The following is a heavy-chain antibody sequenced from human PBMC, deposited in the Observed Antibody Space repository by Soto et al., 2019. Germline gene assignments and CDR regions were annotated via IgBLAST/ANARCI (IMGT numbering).Heavy chain of an antibody. Sequence: GGSLRLSCAVSGLTVSRTQMSWVRQAPGKGLQWVSVIYSAGSTYYANAVKGRFTISRDISENKIFLELNGLTVDDTAVYYCARAREQEYSSSIFFDYWGRGTVVTVSS. CDR3: ARAREQEYSSSIFFDY. CDR1: GLTVSRTQ. D-gene: IGHD6-6*01. V-gene: IGHV3-53*01. J-gene: IGHJ4*01. CDR2: IYSAGST.